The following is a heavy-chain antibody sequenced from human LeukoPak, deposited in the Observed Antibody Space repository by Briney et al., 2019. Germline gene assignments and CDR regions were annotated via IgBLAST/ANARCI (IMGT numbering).Heavy chain of an antibody. V-gene: IGHV1-2*02. CDR1: GYTFTGYY. CDR3: ASAFDCSSTSCYSGGYYYYMDV. D-gene: IGHD2-2*01. J-gene: IGHJ6*03. Sequence: ASVKVSCKASGYTFTGYYMHWVRQAPGQGLEWMGWINPNSGGTNYAQKFQGRVTMTRDTSISTAYMELSRLRSDDTAVYYCASAFDCSSTSCYSGGYYYYMDVWGKGTTVTVSS. CDR2: INPNSGGT.